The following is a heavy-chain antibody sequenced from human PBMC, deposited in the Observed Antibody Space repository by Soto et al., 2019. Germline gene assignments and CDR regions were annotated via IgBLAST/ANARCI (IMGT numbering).Heavy chain of an antibody. Sequence: SETLSLTCTVSGGSISSYYWSWIRQPPGKGLERIGYIYYSGSTNYNPSLKSRVTISVDTSKNQFSLKLSSVTAADTAVYYCAREVRELWFGEYYYYYGMDVWGQGTTVTVSS. D-gene: IGHD3-10*01. CDR2: IYYSGST. CDR3: AREVRELWFGEYYYYYGMDV. CDR1: GGSISSYY. V-gene: IGHV4-59*01. J-gene: IGHJ6*02.